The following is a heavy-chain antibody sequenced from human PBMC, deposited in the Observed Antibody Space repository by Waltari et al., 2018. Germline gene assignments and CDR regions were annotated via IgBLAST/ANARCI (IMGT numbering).Heavy chain of an antibody. V-gene: IGHV4-38-2*02. D-gene: IGHD3-16*02. CDR1: AFSINNGYY. Sequence: QVQLQQSGPGVVKPSETLSPPCTVSAFSINNGYYWAWMRQPQGKGLEWIGSIFHSGRIYYNPYLKSRVTISVDTSNNKFSLNLTSVTAADTAIYYCARQEFSGSYQTDNWGQGTVVTVSS. CDR3: ARQEFSGSYQTDN. CDR2: IFHSGRI. J-gene: IGHJ4*02.